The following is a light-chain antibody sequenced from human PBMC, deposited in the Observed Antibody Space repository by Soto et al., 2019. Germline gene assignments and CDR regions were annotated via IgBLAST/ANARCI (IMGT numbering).Light chain of an antibody. V-gene: IGKV1-39*01. CDR1: QTISTY. CDR3: QQAHSTPWT. Sequence: DIQMTQSPSSLSASVGDRVIITCRASQTISTYLNWYQQKPGKAPQLLIYGASTLQSGVPSRFTGSGSGTDFTLTISGLQPRDFATYHCQQAHSTPWTFGQATKVEIK. CDR2: GAS. J-gene: IGKJ1*01.